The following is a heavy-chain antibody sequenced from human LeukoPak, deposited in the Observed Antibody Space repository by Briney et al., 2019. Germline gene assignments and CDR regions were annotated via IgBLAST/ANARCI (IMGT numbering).Heavy chain of an antibody. Sequence: ASVKVSCKASGYIFTGYYMHWVRQAPGQGLEWMGWINPNSGGTNYAQKFQGRVTMTRDTSISTAYMELSRLRSDDTAVYYCARGIDGYCSGGSCYLFDYWGQGTLVTVSS. J-gene: IGHJ4*02. CDR3: ARGIDGYCSGGSCYLFDY. CDR2: INPNSGGT. D-gene: IGHD2-15*01. CDR1: GYIFTGYY. V-gene: IGHV1-2*02.